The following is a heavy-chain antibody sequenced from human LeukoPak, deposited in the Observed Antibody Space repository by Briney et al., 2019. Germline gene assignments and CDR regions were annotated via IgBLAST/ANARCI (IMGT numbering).Heavy chain of an antibody. CDR2: MYYSGST. D-gene: IGHD3-22*01. CDR1: GGSVSSGGYD. CDR3: ARSLGITMIVVPVPWGMDV. J-gene: IGHJ6*02. Sequence: SETLSLTCTVSGGSVSSGGYDWGWIRQPPGKGLEWIGYMYYSGSTNYNPSLTSRVTISVDTSKNQFSLKLSSVTAADTAVYYCARSLGITMIVVPVPWGMDVWGQGTTVTVSS. V-gene: IGHV4-61*08.